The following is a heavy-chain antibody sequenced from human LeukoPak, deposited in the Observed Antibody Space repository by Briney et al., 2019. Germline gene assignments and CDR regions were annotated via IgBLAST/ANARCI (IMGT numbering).Heavy chain of an antibody. V-gene: IGHV1-2*02. D-gene: IGHD7-27*01. J-gene: IGHJ4*02. CDR1: GYTFTAYF. CDR3: ARDFKTGESRYYDY. Sequence: ASLKVSCTASGYTFTAYFLHWVRQAPGQGPEWMGWINPNTGDAYFAQKFQGRVTMARDTSISTAYMELSSLRFDDTAVYYCARDFKTGESRYYDYWGQGTPVTVSP. CDR2: INPNTGDA.